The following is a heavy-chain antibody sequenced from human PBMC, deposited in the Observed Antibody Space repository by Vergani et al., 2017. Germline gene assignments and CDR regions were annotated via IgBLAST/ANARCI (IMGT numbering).Heavy chain of an antibody. CDR2: IKSKTDGGTT. D-gene: IGHD3-22*01. V-gene: IGHV3-15*01. J-gene: IGHJ4*02. Sequence: EVQLVESGGGLVKPGGSLRLSCAASGFTFSNAWMSWVRQAPGKGLEWVGRIKSKTDGGTTDYAAPVKGRFTISREDSKNTLYLQMNSLKTEDTAVYYCTTDYPHYYDSSGYYSGYWGQGTLVTVSS. CDR3: TTDYPHYYDSSGYYSGY. CDR1: GFTFSNAW.